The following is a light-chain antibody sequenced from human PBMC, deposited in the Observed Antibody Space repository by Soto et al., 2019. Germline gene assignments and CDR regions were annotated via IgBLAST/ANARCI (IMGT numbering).Light chain of an antibody. J-gene: IGKJ4*01. Sequence: DIQMTQSPSSVSASVGDRVTITGRAGQVISSWLAWYQRKPGKAPKLLIYAASSLQSGVPSRFSGSGSGTDFTLTISSLQPEDFATYYCQQANSFLPLTFGGGTKVEIK. CDR1: QVISSW. CDR3: QQANSFLPLT. CDR2: AAS. V-gene: IGKV1-12*01.